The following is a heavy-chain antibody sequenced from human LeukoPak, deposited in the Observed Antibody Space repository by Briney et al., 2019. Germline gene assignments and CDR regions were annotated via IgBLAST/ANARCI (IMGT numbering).Heavy chain of an antibody. CDR1: RFTFSNYG. CDR2: IRYDGSNK. CDR3: AKDVTYYDILTGYSTEEHYYMDV. D-gene: IGHD3-9*01. V-gene: IGHV3-30*02. J-gene: IGHJ6*03. Sequence: GGSLRLSCAASRFTFSNYGMHWVRQAPGKGLEWVAFIRYDGSNKYYADSVKGRFTISRDNSKNTLYLQMDSLRAEDTAVFYCAKDVTYYDILTGYSTEEHYYMDVWGKGTTVTISS.